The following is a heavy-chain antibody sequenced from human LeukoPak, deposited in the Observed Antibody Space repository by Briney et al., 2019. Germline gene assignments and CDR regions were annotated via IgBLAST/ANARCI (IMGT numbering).Heavy chain of an antibody. CDR1: GYTFTGYY. J-gene: IGHJ4*02. Sequence: ASVKVSCKASGYTFTGYYMHWVRQAPGQGLEWMGWINPNGGGTNYAQKFQGRVTMTRDTSISTAYMELSRLRSDDTAVYYCARGKGYCSSTSCQVFDYWGQGTLVTVSS. CDR3: ARGKGYCSSTSCQVFDY. CDR2: INPNGGGT. V-gene: IGHV1-2*02. D-gene: IGHD2-2*01.